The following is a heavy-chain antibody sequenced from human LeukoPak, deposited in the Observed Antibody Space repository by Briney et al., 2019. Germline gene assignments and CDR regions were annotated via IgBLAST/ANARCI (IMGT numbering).Heavy chain of an antibody. CDR2: IIPIFDTA. CDR1: GGTFSSYA. J-gene: IGHJ4*02. D-gene: IGHD3-22*01. CDR3: ARDLLYIMEDYYDSSGTLDY. Sequence: SVKVSCKASGGTFSSYAISWVRQAPGQGLEWMGRIIPIFDTANYAQKFQGRVTITTDESTSTAYMELSSLRSEDTAVYYCARDLLYIMEDYYDSSGTLDYWGQGTLVTVSS. V-gene: IGHV1-69*05.